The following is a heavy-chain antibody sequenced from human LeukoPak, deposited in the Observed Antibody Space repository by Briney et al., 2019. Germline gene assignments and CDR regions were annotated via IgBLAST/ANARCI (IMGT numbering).Heavy chain of an antibody. D-gene: IGHD2-2*01. CDR2: ISSSNTYI. CDR1: GFLFSSYT. Sequence: PGGSLRLSCAASGFLFSSYTMNWVRQAPGKGLEWVSSISSSNTYIYYADSVKGRFTISRDNDKNSLYLQMNSLRDEDTAVYYGGRDPPSTKPNGSAPGGGEPLVTVS. J-gene: IGHJ5*02. CDR3: GRDPPSTKPNGSAP. V-gene: IGHV3-21*01.